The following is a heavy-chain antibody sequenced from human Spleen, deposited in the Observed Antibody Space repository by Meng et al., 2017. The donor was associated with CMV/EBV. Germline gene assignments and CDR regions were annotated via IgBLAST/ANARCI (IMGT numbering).Heavy chain of an antibody. CDR3: ARGYRRAGAFDI. CDR1: GGSFSGYY. J-gene: IGHJ3*02. V-gene: IGHV4-34*01. Sequence: SQTLSLTCAVYGGSFSGYYWSWIRQPPGKGLEWIGEITHSGSTNYNPSLKSRVTISVDTSKNQFSLKLSSVTAADTAVYYCARGYRRAGAFDIWGQGTMVTVSS. D-gene: IGHD3-16*02. CDR2: ITHSGST.